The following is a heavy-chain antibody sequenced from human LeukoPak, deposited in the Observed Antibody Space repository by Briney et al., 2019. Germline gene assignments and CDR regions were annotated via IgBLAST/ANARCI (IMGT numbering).Heavy chain of an antibody. CDR2: ISSSSYI. V-gene: IGHV3-21*01. D-gene: IGHD1-14*01. CDR3: ARGLLVVGSKKGNPGNY. CDR1: GFTFSSYS. J-gene: IGHJ4*02. Sequence: GGSLRLSCAASGFTFSSYSMNWVRQAPGKGLEWVSSISSSSYIYYADSVRGRFTISRDNAKKSDLQMNSLRAEDTAVYFCARGLLVVGSKKGNPGNYWGPGTLVAVSS.